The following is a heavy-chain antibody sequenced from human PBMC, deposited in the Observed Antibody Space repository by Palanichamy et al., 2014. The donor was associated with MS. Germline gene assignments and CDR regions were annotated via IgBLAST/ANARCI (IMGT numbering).Heavy chain of an antibody. CDR2: ITIDGTTT. D-gene: IGHD6-19*01. CDR1: GFTFSGYW. Sequence: EVQLVESGGGLVXPGGSLRLSCAASGFTFSGYWMHWVRQAPGKGLVWVSGITIDGTTTYYADSVKGRFTISRDNAKNTLYLQVNSLRAEDTAVYYCARGSSGWYGVDYWGQGTLVTVSS. V-gene: IGHV3-74*01. J-gene: IGHJ4*02. CDR3: ARGSSGWYGVDY.